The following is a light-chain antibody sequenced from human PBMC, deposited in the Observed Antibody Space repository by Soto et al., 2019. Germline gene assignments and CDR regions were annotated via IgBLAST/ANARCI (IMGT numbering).Light chain of an antibody. J-gene: IGKJ1*01. CDR1: QSISSW. CDR2: DAS. Sequence: DIQMTQSPSTLSASVGDRVTITCRASQSISSWLAWYQQRPGKAPKLLIYDASGLESGVPSRFSGSGSGTEFSLTISSLQPDDSATYYCQQYHSPLRTFGQGTTVEIK. CDR3: QQYHSPLRT. V-gene: IGKV1-5*01.